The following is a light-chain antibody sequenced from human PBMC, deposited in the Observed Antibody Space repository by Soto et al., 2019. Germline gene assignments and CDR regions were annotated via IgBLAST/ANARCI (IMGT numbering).Light chain of an antibody. J-gene: IGKJ4*01. V-gene: IGKV1-5*03. CDR3: QQYNTYPLA. CDR1: QSISSW. Sequence: DIQMTQSPSTLSASVGDRVTITCRASQSISSWLAWYQQKPGKAPKFLIFKASSLESGVPSRFSGSGSGTECSFTNSSLQPDDFGTYSCQQYNTYPLAFGGGTKVEV. CDR2: KAS.